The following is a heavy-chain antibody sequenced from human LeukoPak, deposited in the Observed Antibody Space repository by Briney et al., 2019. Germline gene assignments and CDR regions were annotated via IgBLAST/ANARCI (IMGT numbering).Heavy chain of an antibody. J-gene: IGHJ4*02. CDR1: GGTFSSYA. CDR3: ARATYSYGYVPFDY. D-gene: IGHD5-18*01. V-gene: IGHV1-69*01. Sequence: ASVKVSCKASGGTFSSYAISWVRQAPGQGLEWMGGIIPIFGTANYAQKFQGRVPITADESTSTAYMELSSLRSEDTAVYYCARATYSYGYVPFDYWGQGTLVTASS. CDR2: IIPIFGTA.